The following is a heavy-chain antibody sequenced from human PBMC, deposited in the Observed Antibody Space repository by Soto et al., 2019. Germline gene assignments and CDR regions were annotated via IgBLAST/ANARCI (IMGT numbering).Heavy chain of an antibody. CDR1: GYTFTSYY. CDR3: ARDWDYDSSGYYPDDAFDI. V-gene: IGHV1-46*01. D-gene: IGHD3-22*01. CDR2: INPSGGST. J-gene: IGHJ3*02. Sequence: GASVKVSCKASGYTFTSYYMHWVRQAPGQGREWMGIINPSGGSTSYAQKFQGRVTMTRDTSTSTVYMELSSLRSEDTAVYYCARDWDYDSSGYYPDDAFDIWGQGXMVTVSS.